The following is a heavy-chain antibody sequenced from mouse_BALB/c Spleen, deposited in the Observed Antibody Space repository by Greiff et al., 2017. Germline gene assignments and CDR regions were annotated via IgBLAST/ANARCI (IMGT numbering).Heavy chain of an antibody. J-gene: IGHJ4*01. Sequence: QVQLQQSGAELARPGASVKLSCKASGYTFTSYWMQWVKQRPGQGLEWIGAIYPGDGDTRYTQKFKGKATLTADKSSSTAYMQLSSLASEDSAFYYCARMGDSYAMDYWGQGTSVTVSS. CDR2: IYPGDGDT. CDR3: ARMGDSYAMDY. V-gene: IGHV1-87*01. CDR1: GYTFTSYW.